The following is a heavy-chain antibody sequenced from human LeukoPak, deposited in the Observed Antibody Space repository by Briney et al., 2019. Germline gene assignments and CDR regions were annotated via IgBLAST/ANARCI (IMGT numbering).Heavy chain of an antibody. CDR1: GGSISSDSYY. CDR2: MSYSGST. V-gene: IGHV4-39*01. D-gene: IGHD1-26*01. CDR3: ARFPVVGATTRTFDI. Sequence: SETLSLTCTVSGGSISSDSYYWGWIRQPPGKGLEWIGSMSYSGSTYYNPSLKSRVTISVDTSKNQFSLRLSSVTAADTAVYYCARFPVVGATTRTFDIWGQGTMVTVSS. J-gene: IGHJ3*02.